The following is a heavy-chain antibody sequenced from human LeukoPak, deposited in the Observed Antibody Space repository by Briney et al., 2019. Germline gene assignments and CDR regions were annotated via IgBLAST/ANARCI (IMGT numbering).Heavy chain of an antibody. J-gene: IGHJ5*02. CDR3: ARSGSSSSDWFDP. CDR1: GYTFISYA. Sequence: GASVKVSCKSSGYTFISYAMHWVRQAPGQRLEWMGWMNAGNGNTKYSQKFQGRVTITRNTSISTAYMELSSLRSEDTAVYYCARSGSSSSDWFDPWGQGTLVTVSS. D-gene: IGHD6-6*01. CDR2: MNAGNGNT. V-gene: IGHV1-3*01.